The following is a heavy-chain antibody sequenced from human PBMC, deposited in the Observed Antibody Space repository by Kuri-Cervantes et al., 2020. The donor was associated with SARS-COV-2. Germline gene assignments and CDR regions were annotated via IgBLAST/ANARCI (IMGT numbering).Heavy chain of an antibody. V-gene: IGHV4-39*07. CDR1: GGSISSSSYY. CDR2: IYYSGST. Sequence: SETLSLTCTVSGGSISSSSYYWGWIRQPPGKGLEWIGSIYYSGSTYYNPSLKSRVTISVDTSENQFSLKLSSVTAADTAVYYCARERDGGYYDSSGYVDDYWGQGTLVTVSS. CDR3: ARERDGGYYDSSGYVDDY. D-gene: IGHD3-22*01. J-gene: IGHJ4*02.